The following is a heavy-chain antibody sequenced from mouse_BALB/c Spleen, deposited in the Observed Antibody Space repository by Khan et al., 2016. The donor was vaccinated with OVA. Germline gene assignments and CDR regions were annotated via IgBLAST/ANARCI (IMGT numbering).Heavy chain of an antibody. CDR1: GYSITSEYA. Sequence: EVQLVESGPGLVKPSQSLSLTCTVTGYSITSEYAWNLIRQFPGNILEWMGYINYSGNTRFNPSLKSRTSITRDTSKNQFFLQLNSVTTEDTATYYCARKDYYDYDPFPYWGQGTLVTVSA. D-gene: IGHD2-4*01. CDR2: INYSGNT. J-gene: IGHJ3*01. CDR3: ARKDYYDYDPFPY. V-gene: IGHV3-2*02.